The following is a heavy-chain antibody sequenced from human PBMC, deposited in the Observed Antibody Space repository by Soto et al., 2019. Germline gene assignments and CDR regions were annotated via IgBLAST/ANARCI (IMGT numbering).Heavy chain of an antibody. V-gene: IGHV4-4*02. CDR1: GGSFSSNNW. D-gene: IGHD4-17*01. CDR3: ASLAPGTSVDC. CDR2: IYRNRST. J-gene: IGHJ4*02. Sequence: SETLSLTCAVSGGSFSSNNWCWGGRQPPGGGVEGFGDIYRNRSTNYNPALNSRAIISLDNTENKFSLMKSLLTAAAAADYYCASLAPGTSVDCWGQGTLVTVSS.